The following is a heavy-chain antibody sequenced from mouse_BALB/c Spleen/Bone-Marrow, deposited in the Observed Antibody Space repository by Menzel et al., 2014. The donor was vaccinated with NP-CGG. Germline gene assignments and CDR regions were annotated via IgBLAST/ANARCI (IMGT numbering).Heavy chain of an antibody. CDR2: VYPSDSYT. CDR3: TRRGTGNAMDY. CDR1: GYTFTSYW. V-gene: IGHV1-69*02. J-gene: IGHJ4*01. Sequence: VKLVESGAELVRPGASVKLSCKASGYTFTSYWINWVKQRPGQGLEWIGNVYPSDSYTNYNQKFKDKATLTVDKSSSTAYMQLSSPTSEDAAVYYGTRRGTGNAMDYWGQGTSATVSS. D-gene: IGHD3-3*01.